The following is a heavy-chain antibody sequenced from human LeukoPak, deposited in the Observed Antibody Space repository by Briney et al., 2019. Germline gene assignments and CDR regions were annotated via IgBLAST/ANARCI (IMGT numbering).Heavy chain of an antibody. J-gene: IGHJ4*02. V-gene: IGHV4-34*01. Sequence: SETLSLTCAVSGVAFSNYYWSWVRQSPRQGLEWIGEINHSGYTHYNPSLKSRVTMSIDTSKNQFSLLLTSVTAADAGVYYCTRAVAGHPDWGQGTLVTVSS. CDR1: GVAFSNYY. CDR2: INHSGYT. D-gene: IGHD6-19*01. CDR3: TRAVAGHPD.